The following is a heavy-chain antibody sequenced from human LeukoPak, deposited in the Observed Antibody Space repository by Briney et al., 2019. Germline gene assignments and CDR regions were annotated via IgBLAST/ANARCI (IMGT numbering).Heavy chain of an antibody. Sequence: SETLSLTCTVSSGSISTSNYYWGWVRQPPGKALEWIGNIFYSGSTHYNPSLKSRVTISVDTSKNQFSLNLSSVTAADTAIYYCARHGCTSTSCRLYYYYYYYMDVWGKGTTVTISS. D-gene: IGHD2-2*01. CDR2: IFYSGST. J-gene: IGHJ6*03. V-gene: IGHV4-39*01. CDR3: ARHGCTSTSCRLYYYYYYYMDV. CDR1: SGSISTSNYY.